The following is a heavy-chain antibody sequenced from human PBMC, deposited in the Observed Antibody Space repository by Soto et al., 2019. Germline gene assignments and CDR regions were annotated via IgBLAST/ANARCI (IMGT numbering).Heavy chain of an antibody. D-gene: IGHD5-18*01. J-gene: IGHJ5*02. CDR1: GDSVTNHF. CDR3: TRLAMVAEGGWPDP. V-gene: IGHV4-59*02. CDR2: IHHRGNT. Sequence: GPGPGGTSETLSLTCTVSGDSVTNHFWSWIRQPPGKGLEWIGYIHHRGNTKYNPSLKSRVTISVDTSKNQFSLKLSSVTAADTAVYYCTRLAMVAEGGWPDPWGQGTLVTVSS.